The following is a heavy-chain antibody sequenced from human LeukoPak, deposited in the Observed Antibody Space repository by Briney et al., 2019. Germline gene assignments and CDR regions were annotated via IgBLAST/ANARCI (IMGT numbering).Heavy chain of an antibody. V-gene: IGHV4-59*08. CDR3: ARTRYSGSHNSALDL. CDR2: IYYSGNT. Sequence: SETLSLTCTVSRGSISGHYWSWIRQSPGKGLEWIGNIYYSGNTNYNPSLKSRVTISIDTSRIHFSLHLSSVTAADTAVYYCARTRYSGSHNSALDLWGQGTVVTVSS. D-gene: IGHD1-26*01. CDR1: RGSISGHY. J-gene: IGHJ3*01.